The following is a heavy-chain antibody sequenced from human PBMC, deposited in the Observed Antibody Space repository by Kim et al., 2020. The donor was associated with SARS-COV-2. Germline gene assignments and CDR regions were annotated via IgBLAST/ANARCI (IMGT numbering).Heavy chain of an antibody. D-gene: IGHD3-10*01. CDR1: GGSISSSNW. J-gene: IGHJ6*02. CDR2: IYHSGST. V-gene: IGHV4-4*02. CDR3: ARGVRLGELLGTGYYGMDV. Sequence: SETLSLTCAVSGGSISSSNWWSWVRQPPGKGLEWIGEIYHSGSTNYNPSLKSRVTISVDKSKNQFSLKLSSVTAADTAVYYCARGVRLGELLGTGYYGMDVWGQGTTVTVSS.